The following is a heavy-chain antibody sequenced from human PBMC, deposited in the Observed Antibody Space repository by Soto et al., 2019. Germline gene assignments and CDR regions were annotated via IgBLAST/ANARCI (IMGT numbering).Heavy chain of an antibody. J-gene: IGHJ4*02. Sequence: QVQLVQSGAEVKKPGASVKVSCKASGYTFTSYDINWVRQATGQGLEWMGWMNPNSCNTGYAQKFQGRVTMTRNTSISTAYMELSSLRSEDTAVYYCARARRYCSGGSCYFRFDYWGQGTPVTVSS. D-gene: IGHD2-15*01. CDR1: GYTFTSYD. V-gene: IGHV1-8*01. CDR2: MNPNSCNT. CDR3: ARARRYCSGGSCYFRFDY.